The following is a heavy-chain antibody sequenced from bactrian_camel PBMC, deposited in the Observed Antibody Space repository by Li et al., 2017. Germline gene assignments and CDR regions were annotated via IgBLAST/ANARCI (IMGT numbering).Heavy chain of an antibody. D-gene: IGHD6*01. V-gene: IGHV3S40*01. CDR3: AGGRADSWACDSHSTYNH. CDR1: GYTSSPNC. J-gene: IGHJ4*01. Sequence: DAQLVESGGGSVQAGGSLRLSCAVSGYTSSPNCVGWLRQAPGQEREAVASIYAYGVGTYYADSVRGRFTISQGRTTDTVYLQMDNLKPEDTAMYYCAGGRADSWACDSHSTYNHWGQGTQVTVS. CDR2: IYAYGVGT.